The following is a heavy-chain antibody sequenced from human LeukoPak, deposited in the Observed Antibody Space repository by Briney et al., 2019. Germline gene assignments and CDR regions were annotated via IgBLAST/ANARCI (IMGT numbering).Heavy chain of an antibody. J-gene: IGHJ3*02. V-gene: IGHV3-23*01. Sequence: GGSLRLSCAASGFTFSSYAMSWVRQAPGKGLEWVSAVSGSGDTTYYADSVKGRFTISRDNSKNTLYLQMNSLRAEDTAVYYCAKEFGTYSSGEAFDIWGQGTMVTVSS. CDR1: GFTFSSYA. D-gene: IGHD2-21*01. CDR2: VSGSGDTT. CDR3: AKEFGTYSSGEAFDI.